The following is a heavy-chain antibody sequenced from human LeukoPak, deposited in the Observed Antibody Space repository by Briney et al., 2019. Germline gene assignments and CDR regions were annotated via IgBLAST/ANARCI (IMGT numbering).Heavy chain of an antibody. Sequence: GGSLRLSCAASGFTFSSYWMSWVRQAPGKGLEWVANIKQDESEKYYVDSVKGRFTISRDNAKNSLYLQMNSLRAEDTAVYYCARDPTIFGVVITGWFDPWGQGTLVTASS. CDR2: IKQDESEK. CDR3: ARDPTIFGVVITGWFDP. V-gene: IGHV3-7*01. J-gene: IGHJ5*02. D-gene: IGHD3-3*01. CDR1: GFTFSSYW.